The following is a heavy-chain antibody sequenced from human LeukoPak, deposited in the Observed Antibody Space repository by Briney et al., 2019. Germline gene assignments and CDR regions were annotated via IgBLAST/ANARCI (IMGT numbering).Heavy chain of an antibody. CDR1: GYTFTSYD. CDR3: ARVPTGGGYCSSTSCYSFNWFDP. V-gene: IGHV1-8*01. D-gene: IGHD2-2*01. CDR2: MNPNSGNT. Sequence: ASVKVSCKASGYTFTSYDINWVRQAPGQGLEWMGWMNPNSGNTGYAQKFQGRVTMTRNTSISTAYMELSSLRSEDTAVYYCARVPTGGGYCSSTSCYSFNWFDPWGQGTLVTVSS. J-gene: IGHJ5*02.